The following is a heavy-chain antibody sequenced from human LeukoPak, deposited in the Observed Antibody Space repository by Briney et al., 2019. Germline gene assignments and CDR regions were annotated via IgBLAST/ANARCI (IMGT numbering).Heavy chain of an antibody. CDR1: GFTFSSYA. CDR3: ARDPPVRGDYYYGMDV. CDR2: ISYDGSNK. J-gene: IGHJ6*02. V-gene: IGHV3-30-3*01. D-gene: IGHD3-10*01. Sequence: GGSLRLSCAASGFTFSSYAMHWVRQAPGKGLEWVAVISYDGSNKYYADSVKGRFTISRDNSKNTLYLQMNSLRAEDTAVYYCARDPPVRGDYYYGMDVWGQGTTVTVSS.